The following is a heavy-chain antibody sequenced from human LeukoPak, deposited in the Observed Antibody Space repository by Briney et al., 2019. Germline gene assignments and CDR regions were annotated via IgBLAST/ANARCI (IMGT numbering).Heavy chain of an antibody. CDR3: ARAQNLSTIFGVVIVHTTGSYYFDY. CDR2: IYHSGST. J-gene: IGHJ4*02. Sequence: KPSETLSLTCTVSGYSISSGYYWGWIRQPPGKGLEWIGSIYHSGSTYYNPSLKSRVTISVDTSKNQFSLKLSSVTAADTAVYYCARAQNLSTIFGVVIVHTTGSYYFDYWGQGTLVTVSS. D-gene: IGHD3-3*01. V-gene: IGHV4-38-2*02. CDR1: GYSISSGYY.